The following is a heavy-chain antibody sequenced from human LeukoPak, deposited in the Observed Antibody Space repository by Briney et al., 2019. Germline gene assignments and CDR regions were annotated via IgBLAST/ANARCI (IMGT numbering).Heavy chain of an antibody. J-gene: IGHJ5*02. Sequence: SQTLSLTCTAAGGSISSGDYYWSWIRQPPGKGLEWIGYIYYSGSTYYNPSLKSRATISVDTSKNQFSLKLSSVTAADTAVYYCARGGLYSSSWLNWFDPWGQGTLVTVSS. D-gene: IGHD6-13*01. CDR2: IYYSGST. CDR1: GGSISSGDYY. CDR3: ARGGLYSSSWLNWFDP. V-gene: IGHV4-30-4*01.